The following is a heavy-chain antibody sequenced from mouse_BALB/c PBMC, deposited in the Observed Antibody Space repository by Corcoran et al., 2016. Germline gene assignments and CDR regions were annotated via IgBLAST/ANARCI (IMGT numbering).Heavy chain of an antibody. CDR2: INTYTGEP. CDR1: GYTFTNYG. V-gene: IGHV9-1*02. CDR3: AREPYAMDY. J-gene: IGHJ4*01. Sequence: QIQLVQSGPELKKPGETVKISGKDSGYTFTNYGMNWVKQEPGKGLKWMGWINTYTGEPTDADDFKGRFAFSLETSASTAYLQINNLKNEHMATYFCAREPYAMDYWGQGTSVTVFS.